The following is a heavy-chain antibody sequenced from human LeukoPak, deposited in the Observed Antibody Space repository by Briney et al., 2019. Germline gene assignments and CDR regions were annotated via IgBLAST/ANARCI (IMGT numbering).Heavy chain of an antibody. Sequence: PGGSLRLSCAASGFTFSSYAMSWVRQAPGKGLEWVSAISGSGGSTYYADSVKGRFTNSRDNSKNTQYLQMNSLRAEDTAVYYCAKLGEGTYYYDSSGYYDHTYYFDYWGQGTLVTVSS. CDR1: GFTFSSYA. CDR3: AKLGEGTYYYDSSGYYDHTYYFDY. V-gene: IGHV3-23*01. D-gene: IGHD3-22*01. CDR2: ISGSGGST. J-gene: IGHJ4*02.